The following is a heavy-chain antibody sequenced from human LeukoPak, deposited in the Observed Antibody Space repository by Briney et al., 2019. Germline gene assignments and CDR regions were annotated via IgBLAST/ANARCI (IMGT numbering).Heavy chain of an antibody. CDR1: GFSFSSYA. Sequence: GGSLRLSCATSGFSFSSYAMSWVRQAPGKGLEWVSAMSSSDDGRYYAASVRGRFTISRDTSRSTLYLQMNSLRPEDTAVYYCTMNDDAFDIWGQGTLVTVSS. D-gene: IGHD3-22*01. V-gene: IGHV3-23*01. CDR3: TMNDDAFDI. CDR2: MSSSDDGR. J-gene: IGHJ3*02.